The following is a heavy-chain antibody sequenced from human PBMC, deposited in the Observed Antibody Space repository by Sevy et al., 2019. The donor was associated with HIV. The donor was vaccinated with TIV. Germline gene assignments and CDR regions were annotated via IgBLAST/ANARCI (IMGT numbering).Heavy chain of an antibody. CDR1: GYTLTRLA. J-gene: IGHJ4*02. V-gene: IGHV1-24*01. CDR2: FDPEDNER. D-gene: IGHD3-22*01. Sequence: ASVKVSCKVSGYTLTRLAMHWLRQAPGKGLEWMGSFDPEDNERIYAQKWQGRFSMTEDTSTDTAYMELSNLRSEDTAVYYCATTKDYYENSGDPFDYWGQGTLVTVSS. CDR3: ATTKDYYENSGDPFDY.